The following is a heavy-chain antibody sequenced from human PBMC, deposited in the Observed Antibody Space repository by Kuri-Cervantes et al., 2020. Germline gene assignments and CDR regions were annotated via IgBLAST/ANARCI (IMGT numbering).Heavy chain of an antibody. CDR2: MNPNSGNT. CDR3: ARGVRRPPLEYWFDP. V-gene: IGHV1-8*01. Sequence: ASVKVSCKASGGTFSSYAISWVRQAPGQGLEWMGWMNPNSGNTGYAQKFQGRVTMTRNTSISTAYMELSSLRSEDTAVYYCARGVRRPPLEYWFDPWGQGTLVTVSS. J-gene: IGHJ5*02. CDR1: GGTFSSYA. D-gene: IGHD1-1*01.